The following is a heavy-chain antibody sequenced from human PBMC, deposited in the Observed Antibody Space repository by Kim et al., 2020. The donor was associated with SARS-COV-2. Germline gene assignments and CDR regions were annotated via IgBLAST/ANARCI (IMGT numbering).Heavy chain of an antibody. Sequence: GGTTDYAAPVKGRFTISRDDSKNTLYLQMNSLKTEDTAVYYCTTAYYFDYWGQGTLVTVSS. V-gene: IGHV3-15*01. J-gene: IGHJ4*02. CDR3: TTAYYFDY. CDR2: GGTT.